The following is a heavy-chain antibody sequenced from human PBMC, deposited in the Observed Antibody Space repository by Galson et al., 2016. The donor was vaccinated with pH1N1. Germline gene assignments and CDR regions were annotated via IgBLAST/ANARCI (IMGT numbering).Heavy chain of an antibody. J-gene: IGHJ4*02. V-gene: IGHV1-18*01. Sequence: SVKVSCKASGYTFTSYGISWVRQAPGQGLEWVGWISGYNGNTNYAQKVQGRVTMTTDSSTSTTYMELRSLRSDDTAVYYCARGGYCSGGSCYSGASDYWGQGTLVTVSS. CDR1: GYTFTSYG. CDR2: ISGYNGNT. CDR3: ARGGYCSGGSCYSGASDY. D-gene: IGHD2-15*01.